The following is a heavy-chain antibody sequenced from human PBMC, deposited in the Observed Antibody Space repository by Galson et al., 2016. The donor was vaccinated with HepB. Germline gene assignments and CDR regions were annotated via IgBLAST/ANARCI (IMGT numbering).Heavy chain of an antibody. Sequence: SLRLSCAASRFTFSRYGMHWVRQAPGKGLEWVALIWSDGSNKYYADSVKGRFTISRDNSKNTAYLQMNSLRAEDRAVYYCAREAGIAAAATYDYWGQGTLVTVSS. V-gene: IGHV3-33*01. CDR2: IWSDGSNK. J-gene: IGHJ4*02. CDR3: AREAGIAAAATYDY. D-gene: IGHD6-13*01. CDR1: RFTFSRYG.